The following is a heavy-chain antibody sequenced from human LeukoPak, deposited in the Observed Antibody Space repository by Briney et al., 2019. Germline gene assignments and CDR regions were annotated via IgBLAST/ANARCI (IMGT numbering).Heavy chain of an antibody. V-gene: IGHV3-66*01. D-gene: IGHD6-13*01. Sequence: GGSLRLSCAASGFTVSSNYMSWVRQAPGKGLEWVSVIYSGGSTYYADSVKGRFTISRDNSKNTLYLQMNSLRAEDTAVYYCARDGALLGAGYSTQDAFDTWGQGTMVTVSS. CDR1: GFTVSSNY. J-gene: IGHJ3*02. CDR2: IYSGGST. CDR3: ARDGALLGAGYSTQDAFDT.